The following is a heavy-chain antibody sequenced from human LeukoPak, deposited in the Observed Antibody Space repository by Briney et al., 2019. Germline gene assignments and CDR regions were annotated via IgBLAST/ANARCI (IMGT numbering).Heavy chain of an antibody. CDR2: IYYRGST. CDR1: GGSISGSSYY. D-gene: IGHD2-21*02. CDR3: AKTVWSRLAAGLDS. Sequence: SETLSLTCSVSGGSISGSSYYWGWIRQPPGKGLEWIGNIYYRGSTYYNLSLKSRVIMSIDTSKNQFSLKVNSVTATDTAVYYCAKTVWSRLAAGLDSWGQGTLVTVSS. J-gene: IGHJ4*02. V-gene: IGHV4-39*01.